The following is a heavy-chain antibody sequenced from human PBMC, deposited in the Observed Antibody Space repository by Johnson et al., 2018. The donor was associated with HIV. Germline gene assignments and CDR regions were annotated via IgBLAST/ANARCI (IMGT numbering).Heavy chain of an antibody. CDR2: IWYDGSNK. CDR3: AKDMSGRYYDSSGYSLDDAFDI. V-gene: IGHV3-33*06. J-gene: IGHJ3*02. Sequence: QVQLVESGGGVVQPGRSLRLSCAASGFTFSSHGIHWVRQAPGKGLEWVAVIWYDGSNKYYADSVKGRFIISRDNSKNTLYLQMNSLRAEDTAVYYCAKDMSGRYYDSSGYSLDDAFDIWGQGTMVTVSS. D-gene: IGHD3-22*01. CDR1: GFTFSSHG.